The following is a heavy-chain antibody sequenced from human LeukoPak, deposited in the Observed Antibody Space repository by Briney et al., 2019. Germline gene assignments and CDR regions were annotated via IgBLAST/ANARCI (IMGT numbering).Heavy chain of an antibody. CDR1: GFAFYSYA. V-gene: IGHV3-23*01. Sequence: GGSLRLSCAASGFAFYSYAMTWVRQAPGKGLEWVSVITGSCGTTYYADSVKGRFTISRDNSNNTLYLQMNSLRVEDTAVYYSAKDPEGEYVGAFDFWGQGTLVTVSS. D-gene: IGHD3-16*01. CDR2: ITGSCGTT. J-gene: IGHJ3*01. CDR3: AKDPEGEYVGAFDF.